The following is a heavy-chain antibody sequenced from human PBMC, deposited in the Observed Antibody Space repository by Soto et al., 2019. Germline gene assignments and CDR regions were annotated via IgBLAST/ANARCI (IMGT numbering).Heavy chain of an antibody. CDR1: GFTFDDYA. J-gene: IGHJ2*01. D-gene: IGHD1-26*01. CDR3: AKDISGSLLYWYFDL. CDR2: ISWNSGSI. Sequence: PGGSLRLSCAASGFTFDDYAMHWVRQAPGKGLEWVSGISWNSGSIGYADSVKGRFTISRDNAKNSLYLQMNSLRAEDTALYYCAKDISGSLLYWYFDLWGRGTLVTVSS. V-gene: IGHV3-9*01.